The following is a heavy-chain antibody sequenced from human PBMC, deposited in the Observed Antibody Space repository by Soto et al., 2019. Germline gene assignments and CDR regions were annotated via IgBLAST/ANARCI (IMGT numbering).Heavy chain of an antibody. CDR2: INPNSGGT. CDR3: AREGVVPAATTETNFDY. CDR1: GYTFTGYY. V-gene: IGHV1-2*04. D-gene: IGHD2-2*01. J-gene: IGHJ4*02. Sequence: ASVKVSCKASGYTFTGYYMHWVRQAPGQGLEWMGWINPNSGGTNYAQKFQGWVTMTRDTSISTAYMELSRLRSDDTAVYYCAREGVVPAATTETNFDYWGQGTLVTVSS.